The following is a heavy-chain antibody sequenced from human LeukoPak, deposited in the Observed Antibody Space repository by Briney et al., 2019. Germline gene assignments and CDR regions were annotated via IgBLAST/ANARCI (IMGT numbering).Heavy chain of an antibody. J-gene: IGHJ4*02. Sequence: SFRHVCWASGCNFNRYAIIWVGAATGRGLEWFPGIIDNGDTTYHANSVKGRFTISRDNSNNTLYLQMNSLRAEDTAVCYCAKGAASRGYTYVANWGQGTLVTVSS. V-gene: IGHV3-23*01. CDR3: AKGAASRGYTYVAN. CDR2: IIDNGDTT. CDR1: GCNFNRYA. D-gene: IGHD5-18*01.